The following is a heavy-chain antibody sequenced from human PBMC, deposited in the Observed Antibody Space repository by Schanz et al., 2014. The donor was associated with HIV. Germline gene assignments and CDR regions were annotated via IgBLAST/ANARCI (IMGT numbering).Heavy chain of an antibody. Sequence: QVQLVQSGADVRKPGTSMKVSCKTSGFTFSDYFLHWVRQAPGQGPEWMGWIDPKIGGTQLAQKFQGRVTMTRDSSTNTAYLEVSSLRSDDTAVYYCARGRSGYCSGGSCPYGRYYFDYWGQGTLVTVSS. CDR2: IDPKIGGT. CDR3: ARGRSGYCSGGSCPYGRYYFDY. J-gene: IGHJ4*02. V-gene: IGHV1-2*02. D-gene: IGHD2-15*01. CDR1: GFTFSDYF.